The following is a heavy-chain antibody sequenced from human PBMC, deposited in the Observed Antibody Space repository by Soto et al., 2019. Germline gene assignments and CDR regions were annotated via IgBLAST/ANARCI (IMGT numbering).Heavy chain of an antibody. J-gene: IGHJ6*02. CDR2: IGTAGDT. CDR1: GFTFSSYD. D-gene: IGHD5-12*01. V-gene: IGHV3-13*01. Sequence: GGSLRLSCAASGFTFSSYDMHWVRQATEKGLEWVSAIGTAGDTYYPGSVKGRFTISRENAKNSLYLQMNSLRAEDTAVYYCARDRSGYRPYYYGMDVWGQGTTVTVSS. CDR3: ARDRSGYRPYYYGMDV.